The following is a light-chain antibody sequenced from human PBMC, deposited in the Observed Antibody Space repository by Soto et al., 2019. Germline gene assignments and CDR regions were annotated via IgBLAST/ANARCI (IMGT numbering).Light chain of an antibody. CDR2: SNT. CDR1: PSNIGTNA. J-gene: IGLJ2*01. Sequence: QAVVSQPPSVSGTPGQRVTISCSGSPSNIGTNAVNWYQQLPGSAPRLLTFSNTQRSSGVPDRFSGSKSGTSASLAISGPQSSYEAVYYCSSWDDTLGAVLFGGGTKLTVL. V-gene: IGLV1-44*01. CDR3: SSWDDTLGAVL.